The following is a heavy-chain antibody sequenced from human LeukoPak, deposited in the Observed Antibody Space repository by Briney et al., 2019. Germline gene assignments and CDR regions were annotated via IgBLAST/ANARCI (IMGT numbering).Heavy chain of an antibody. J-gene: IGHJ4*02. D-gene: IGHD3-10*01. CDR3: ARDTRGLFDY. CDR1: GCTFSSYA. Sequence: SVKVSCKASGCTFSSYAISWVRQAPGQGLEWMGGIIPIFGTTNYAQKFQVRVTITADESTSTAYMELSSLRSEDKAVYYCARDTRGLFDYWGQGTLVTVSS. V-gene: IGHV1-69*13. CDR2: IIPIFGTT.